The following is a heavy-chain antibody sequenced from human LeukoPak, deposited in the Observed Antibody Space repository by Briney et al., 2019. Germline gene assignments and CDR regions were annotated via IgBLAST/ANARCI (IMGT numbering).Heavy chain of an antibody. CDR3: ARDINRYYYGSGSPSDY. V-gene: IGHV3-23*01. CDR2: ISGSGGST. CDR1: GFTFSSYA. Sequence: GGSLRLSCAASGFTFSSYAMSWVRQAPGKGLEWVSAISGSGGSTYYADSVKGRFTISRDNAKNSLYLQMNSLGAEDTALYYCARDINRYYYGSGSPSDYWGQGTLVTVSS. J-gene: IGHJ4*02. D-gene: IGHD3-10*01.